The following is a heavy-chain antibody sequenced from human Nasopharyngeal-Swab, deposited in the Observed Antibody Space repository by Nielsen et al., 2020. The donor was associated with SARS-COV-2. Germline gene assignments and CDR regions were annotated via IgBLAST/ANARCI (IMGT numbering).Heavy chain of an antibody. CDR2: ISSGGST. V-gene: IGHV3-23*01. CDR3: AKVKDFDWLSLFDY. J-gene: IGHJ4*02. CDR1: GFTFSSYV. Sequence: GESLKISCAASGFTFSSYVMNWVRQAPGKGPEWVSGISSGGSTYYADSVKDRFTISRDNSMNTVYLQMNSLRAEDTAVYYCAKVKDFDWLSLFDYWGQGTLVIVSS. D-gene: IGHD3-9*01.